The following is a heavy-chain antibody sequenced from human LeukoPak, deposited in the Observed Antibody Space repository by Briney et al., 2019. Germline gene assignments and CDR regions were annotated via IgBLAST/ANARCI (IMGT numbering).Heavy chain of an antibody. Sequence: GASVKVSRKASGGTFSSYAISWVRQAPGQGLEWMGRIIPILGIANYAQKFQGRVTITADKSTSTAYMELSSLRSEDTAVYYCARDFLGYGDYDAFDIWGQGTMVTVSS. V-gene: IGHV1-69*04. CDR3: ARDFLGYGDYDAFDI. CDR2: IIPILGIA. J-gene: IGHJ3*02. CDR1: GGTFSSYA. D-gene: IGHD4-17*01.